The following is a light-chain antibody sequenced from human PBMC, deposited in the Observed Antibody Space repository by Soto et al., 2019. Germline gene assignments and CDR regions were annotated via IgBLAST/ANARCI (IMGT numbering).Light chain of an antibody. J-gene: IGKJ1*01. V-gene: IGKV1-27*01. CDR3: QKYNSAPQT. Sequence: DIQMTQSPSSLSASVGDKDTITCRASQVISNYLAWYQQKSGKVPKLLIYAASTLQSGVPSRFSGSGSGTDFTLTISSLQPEDVATYYCQKYNSAPQTFGQGTKVDIK. CDR1: QVISNY. CDR2: AAS.